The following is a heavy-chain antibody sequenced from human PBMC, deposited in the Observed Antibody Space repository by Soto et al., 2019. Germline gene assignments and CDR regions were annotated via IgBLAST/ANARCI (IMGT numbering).Heavy chain of an antibody. CDR3: ARDRVDYDILIGYYNDAFDI. Sequence: SETLSLTCTVSGGSISSGDYYWSWIRQPPGKGLEWIGYIYYSGSTYYNPSLKSRVTISVDTSKNQFSLKLSSVTAADTAVYYCARDRVDYDILIGYYNDAFDIWGQGTMVTVSS. D-gene: IGHD3-9*01. V-gene: IGHV4-30-4*01. CDR2: IYYSGST. J-gene: IGHJ3*02. CDR1: GGSISSGDYY.